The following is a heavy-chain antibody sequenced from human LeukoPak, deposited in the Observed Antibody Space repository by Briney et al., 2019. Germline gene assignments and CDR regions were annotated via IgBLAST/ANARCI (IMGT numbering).Heavy chain of an antibody. J-gene: IGHJ4*02. V-gene: IGHV1-8*02. Sequence: ASVKVSCKASGYTFTSYDINWVRQATGQGLEWMGWMNPNSGNTGYAQKFQGRVTMTRNTSISTAYMELSSLRSEDTAVYYCAREDLVGIVVVPAALDYWGQGTLVTVSS. CDR3: AREDLVGIVVVPAALDY. D-gene: IGHD2-2*03. CDR1: GYTFTSYD. CDR2: MNPNSGNT.